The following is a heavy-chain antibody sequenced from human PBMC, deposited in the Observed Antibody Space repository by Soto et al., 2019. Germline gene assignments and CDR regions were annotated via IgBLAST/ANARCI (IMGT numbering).Heavy chain of an antibody. Sequence: GGSLRLSCVGSGFTFSNAWMNWVRQAPGKGPEWVGRIKSKTDGGTTDYAAPVKGRFTISRDDSKNTLYLQMNSLKTEDTAVYYCTLLGDYGDFDYWGQGTLVTVSS. J-gene: IGHJ4*02. CDR2: IKSKTDGGTT. CDR3: TLLGDYGDFDY. CDR1: GFTFSNAW. D-gene: IGHD4-17*01. V-gene: IGHV3-15*07.